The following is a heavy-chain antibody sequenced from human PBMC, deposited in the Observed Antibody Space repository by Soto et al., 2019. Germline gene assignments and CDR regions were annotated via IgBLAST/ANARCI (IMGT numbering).Heavy chain of an antibody. J-gene: IGHJ5*02. V-gene: IGHV1-69*12. Sequence: QVQLVQSGAEVKKPGSSVKVSCKASGGTFSSYAISWVRQAPGQGLEWMGGIIPIFGTANYAQKFQGRVMITADESTSTDYMELSSLRSGDTAVYYCARPLGGSGGGGWFDPWGQGTLVTVSS. CDR3: ARPLGGSGGGGWFDP. D-gene: IGHD3-10*01. CDR2: IIPIFGTA. CDR1: GGTFSSYA.